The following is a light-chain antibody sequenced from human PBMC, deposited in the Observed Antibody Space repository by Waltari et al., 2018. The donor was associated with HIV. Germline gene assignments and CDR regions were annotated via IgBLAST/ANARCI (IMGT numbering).Light chain of an antibody. V-gene: IGKV1-39*01. CDR1: QSISSY. Sequence: DIQMTQSPSSLSASVGDRVTITCRASQSISSYLHWYQQKPGKAPKLLIYAASSLQSGVPSRFSGSGSGTDFTLSISSLQPEDFATYYCQQSYSTPPFTFGQGTKMEI. J-gene: IGKJ2*01. CDR3: QQSYSTPPFT. CDR2: AAS.